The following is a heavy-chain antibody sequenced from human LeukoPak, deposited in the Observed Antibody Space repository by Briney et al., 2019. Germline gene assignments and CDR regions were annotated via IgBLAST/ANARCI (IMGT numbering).Heavy chain of an antibody. J-gene: IGHJ4*02. D-gene: IGHD6-6*01. Sequence: SVKVSCKASGGTFSSYAISWVRQAPGQGLEWMGGIIPIFGTANYAQKFQGRVTITTDESTSTAYMELSSLRSEDTAVYYCARSHLPHSSSSLFDYWGQGTLVTVSS. CDR2: IIPIFGTA. V-gene: IGHV1-69*05. CDR3: ARSHLPHSSSSLFDY. CDR1: GGTFSSYA.